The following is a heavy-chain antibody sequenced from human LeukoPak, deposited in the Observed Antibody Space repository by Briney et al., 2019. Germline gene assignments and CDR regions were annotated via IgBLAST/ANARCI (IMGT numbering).Heavy chain of an antibody. D-gene: IGHD3-10*01. Sequence: ASVKVSCKVSGYTLTELSMHWVRQAPGKGLEWMGGFDPEDGETIYAQKFRGRVTMTEDTSTDTAYMELSSLRSEDTAVYYCARDPGPPWGVIITLPDYWGQGTLVTVSS. CDR1: GYTLTELS. CDR3: ARDPGPPWGVIITLPDY. J-gene: IGHJ4*02. CDR2: FDPEDGET. V-gene: IGHV1-24*01.